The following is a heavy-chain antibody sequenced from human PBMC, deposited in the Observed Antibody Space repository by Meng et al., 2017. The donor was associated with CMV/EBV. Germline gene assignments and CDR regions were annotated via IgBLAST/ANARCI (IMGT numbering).Heavy chain of an antibody. CDR1: GGPIKNPNYY. J-gene: IGHJ4*02. CDR3: ARMRGSGSEDY. D-gene: IGHD3-10*01. V-gene: IGHV4-31*03. CDR2: SYYTGA. Sequence: LRLSCTVSGGPIKNPNYYWSWNRHQPGKGLEWLGYSYYTGAYYNPSLASRIFISLDSSSNRYSLALRAVTAADTALYFCARMRGSGSEDYWGPGTLVTVSS.